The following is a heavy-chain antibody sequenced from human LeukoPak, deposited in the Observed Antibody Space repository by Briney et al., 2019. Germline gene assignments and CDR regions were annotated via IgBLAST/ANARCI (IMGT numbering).Heavy chain of an antibody. Sequence: PGGSLRLSCAASGFTVSSNYMSWIRQAPGKGLEWVSYISSSGSTIYYADSVKGRFTISRDNAKNSLYLQMNSLRAEDTAVYYCARDLTSCSERIWGQGTLVTVSS. CDR2: ISSSGSTI. V-gene: IGHV3-11*01. CDR1: GFTVSSNY. D-gene: IGHD2-2*01. CDR3: ARDLTSCSERI. J-gene: IGHJ4*02.